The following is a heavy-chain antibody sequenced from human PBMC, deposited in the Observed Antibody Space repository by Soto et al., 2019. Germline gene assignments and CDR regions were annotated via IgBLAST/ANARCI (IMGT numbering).Heavy chain of an antibody. Sequence: GGSLRLSCAASGFTFSNYSMNWVRQAPGKGLEWVSYISSSSNTIYYADSVKGRLTISRDNAKNSLYLQMNSLRDKHTAVYYWAREVEVEAKDIVYWGQGTLVTVSS. J-gene: IGHJ4*02. CDR1: GFTFSNYS. CDR3: AREVEVEAKDIVY. D-gene: IGHD1-26*01. V-gene: IGHV3-48*02. CDR2: ISSSSNTI.